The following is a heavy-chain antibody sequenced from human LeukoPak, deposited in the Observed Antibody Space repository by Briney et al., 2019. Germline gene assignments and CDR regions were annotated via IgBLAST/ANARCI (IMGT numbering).Heavy chain of an antibody. Sequence: GGSLRLSCAASGFTFSNYAMMWVRQAPGKGLEWVSIIGGTRYSTYYADSVRGRFTISRDNSKNTLYLQMNSLRAEDTAVYYCAKQGESKTKNFDYWGQGTLVTASS. V-gene: IGHV3-23*01. CDR2: IGGTRYST. J-gene: IGHJ4*02. D-gene: IGHD1-7*01. CDR3: AKQGESKTKNFDY. CDR1: GFTFSNYA.